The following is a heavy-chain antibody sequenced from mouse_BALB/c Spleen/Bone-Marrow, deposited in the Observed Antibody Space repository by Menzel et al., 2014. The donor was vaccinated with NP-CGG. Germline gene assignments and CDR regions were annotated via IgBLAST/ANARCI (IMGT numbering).Heavy chain of an antibody. V-gene: IGHV1S81*02. J-gene: IGHJ3*01. D-gene: IGHD2-3*01. Sequence: VQLQQSGAELVKPGASVRLSCRASGYSFTSYWIHWVKQRPGQGLEWIGEINPSNGRNNYNEKFKNKATLTVDKSSSTAYMQLCSLTSEDSAVYYCARYDGPAWFAYWGQGTLVTVSA. CDR1: GYSFTSYW. CDR2: INPSNGRN. CDR3: ARYDGPAWFAY.